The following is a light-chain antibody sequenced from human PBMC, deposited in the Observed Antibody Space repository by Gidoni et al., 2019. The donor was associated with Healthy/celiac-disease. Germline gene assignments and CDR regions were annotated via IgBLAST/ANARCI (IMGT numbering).Light chain of an antibody. J-gene: IGKJ2*01. Sequence: DIQMNQSPSSLSASVGDRVTITCRASQSISSYLNWYQQKPGKAPKLLMYAASGLQSGVPSRFSGSGSGTDFTLTISSLQPEDFATYYCQQSYSTPRTFGQGTKLEIK. CDR2: AAS. CDR3: QQSYSTPRT. CDR1: QSISSY. V-gene: IGKV1-39*01.